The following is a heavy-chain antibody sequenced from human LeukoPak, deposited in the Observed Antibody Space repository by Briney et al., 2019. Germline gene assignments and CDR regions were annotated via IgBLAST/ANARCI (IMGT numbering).Heavy chain of an antibody. V-gene: IGHV3-30*03. CDR2: ISYDGSSI. Sequence: GGSLRLSCAASGFTFSSYGMHWVRQAPGKGLEWVAVISYDGSSIYYGDSVRGRFTISRDNSENTLYLQMNSLRAEDTAVYYCARVPYSGSWFDYWGQGTLVTVSS. J-gene: IGHJ4*02. D-gene: IGHD6-13*01. CDR1: GFTFSSYG. CDR3: ARVPYSGSWFDY.